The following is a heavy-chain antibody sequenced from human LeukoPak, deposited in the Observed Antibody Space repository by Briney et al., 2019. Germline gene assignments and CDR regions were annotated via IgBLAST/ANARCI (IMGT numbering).Heavy chain of an antibody. J-gene: IGHJ3*02. CDR3: ARAPWELHDAFDI. CDR2: IYYSGST. CDR1: GGSISSYY. V-gene: IGHV4-59*01. Sequence: SGTLSLTCTVSGGSISSYYWSWIRQPPGKGLEWIGYIYYSGSTNYNPSLKSRVTISVDTSKNQFSLKLSSVTAADTAVYYCARAPWELHDAFDIWGQGTMVTVSS. D-gene: IGHD1-26*01.